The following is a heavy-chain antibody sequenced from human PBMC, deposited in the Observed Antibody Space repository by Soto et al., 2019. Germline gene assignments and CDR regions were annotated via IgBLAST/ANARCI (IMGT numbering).Heavy chain of an antibody. J-gene: IGHJ6*02. D-gene: IGHD2-15*01. CDR1: PGSISSSSCY. CDR3: ARHPRRWWQLDYGMDV. CDR2: IYYSGST. Sequence: PSETLSLTCTVSPGSISSSSCYWGWLRQPPGKGLEWIGSIYYSGSTYYNPSLKSRVTISVDTSKNQFSLKLSSVTAADTAVYYCARHPRRWWQLDYGMDVWGQGTTVT. V-gene: IGHV4-39*01.